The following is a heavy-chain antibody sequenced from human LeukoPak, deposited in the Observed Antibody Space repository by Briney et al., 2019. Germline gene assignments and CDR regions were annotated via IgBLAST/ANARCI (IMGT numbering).Heavy chain of an antibody. CDR2: IIPIFGTA. J-gene: IGHJ4*02. V-gene: IGHV1-69*05. CDR3: AGESTEYCSGGSCYLREYCFDY. CDR1: GGTFSSYA. D-gene: IGHD2-15*01. Sequence: GASVKVSCKASGGTFSSYAISWVRQAPGQGLEWMGRIIPIFGTANYAQKFQGRVTITTDESTSTAYMELSSLRSEDTAVYYCAGESTEYCSGGSCYLREYCFDYWGQGTLVTVSS.